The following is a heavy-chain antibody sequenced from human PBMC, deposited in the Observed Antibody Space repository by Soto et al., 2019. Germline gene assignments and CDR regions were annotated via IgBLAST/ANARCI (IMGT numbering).Heavy chain of an antibody. D-gene: IGHD6-13*01. CDR2: ISSSTI. CDR3: AKDIAYRRPPQGYYGMDV. V-gene: IGHV3-48*04. Sequence: GGSLRLSCAASGFTFSSYSMNWVRQAPGKGLEWVSYISSSTIGYADSVKGRFTISRDNAKNSLYLQMNSLRAEDTALYYCAKDIAYRRPPQGYYGMDVWGQGTTVTVSS. J-gene: IGHJ6*02. CDR1: GFTFSSYS.